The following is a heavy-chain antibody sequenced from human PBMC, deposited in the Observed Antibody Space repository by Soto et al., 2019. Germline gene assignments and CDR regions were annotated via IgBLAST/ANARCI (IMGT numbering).Heavy chain of an antibody. J-gene: IGHJ6*02. D-gene: IGHD6-13*01. V-gene: IGHV1-3*01. CDR1: GYTFTSYA. Sequence: SVKVSCKASGYTFTSYAMHWVRQAPGQRLEWMGWINAGNGNTKYSQKFQGRVTITRDTSASTAYMELSSLRSEDTAVYYCARDQAAATEARLYYYYGMDVWGQGTTVTVSS. CDR3: ARDQAAATEARLYYYYGMDV. CDR2: INAGNGNT.